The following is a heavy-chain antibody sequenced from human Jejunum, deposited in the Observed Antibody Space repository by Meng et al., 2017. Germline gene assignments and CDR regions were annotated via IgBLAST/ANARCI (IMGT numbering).Heavy chain of an antibody. D-gene: IGHD3-16*01. Sequence: EVQLVESGGGLVQPGGSLRLSCVASGFTLSSYWMHWVRQAPGKGLEWVSVISGSDGRTYYADSVRGRFTISRDTSKNTLYLQMISLRAEDTAVYYCAKLTSLWGQGTLVTVSS. V-gene: IGHV3-23*04. CDR2: ISGSDGRT. J-gene: IGHJ4*02. CDR3: AKLTSL. CDR1: GFTLSSYW.